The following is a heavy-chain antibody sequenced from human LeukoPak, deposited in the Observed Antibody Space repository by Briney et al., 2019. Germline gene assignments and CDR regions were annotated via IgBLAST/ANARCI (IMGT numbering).Heavy chain of an antibody. J-gene: IGHJ6*04. CDR3: ARDRDMDV. Sequence: ASVKVSCKASGYTFTGYYMHWVRQAPGQGLEWMGRINPNSGNTGYAQKFQGRVTMTRNTSISTAYMELSSLRSEDTAVYYCARDRDMDVWGKGTTVTVSS. V-gene: IGHV1-8*02. CDR1: GYTFTGYY. CDR2: INPNSGNT.